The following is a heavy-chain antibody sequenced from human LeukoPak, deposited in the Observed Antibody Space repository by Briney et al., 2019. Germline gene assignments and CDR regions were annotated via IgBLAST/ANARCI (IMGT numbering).Heavy chain of an antibody. V-gene: IGHV4-39*01. J-gene: IGHJ4*02. D-gene: IGHD3-10*01. CDR2: IHYSGTT. CDR3: ARRYYFVSGSYYPFDF. Sequence: SETLSLTCNVSDGSISDNDYSWDWIRQPPGKGLEWMGCIHYSGTTYSNPSLKSRISISVDTSKSQFSLKLRSVTAADTAVYYCARRYYFVSGSYYPFDFWGQGTLVTVSS. CDR1: DGSISDNDYS.